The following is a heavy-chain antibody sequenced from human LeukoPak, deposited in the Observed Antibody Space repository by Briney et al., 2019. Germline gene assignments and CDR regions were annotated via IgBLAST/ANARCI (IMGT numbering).Heavy chain of an antibody. CDR1: GFTFSSYS. CDR3: AKLAKYFYGSETYYFFEH. Sequence: GGSLRLSCAASGFTFSSYSMNWVRQAPGKRLEWVSSISSSSSYIYYADSVKGRFTISRDNAKNSLYLQMNSLRVEDTAVYYCAKLAKYFYGSETYYFFEHWGQGTPVTASS. CDR2: ISSSSSYI. D-gene: IGHD3-10*01. J-gene: IGHJ4*02. V-gene: IGHV3-21*01.